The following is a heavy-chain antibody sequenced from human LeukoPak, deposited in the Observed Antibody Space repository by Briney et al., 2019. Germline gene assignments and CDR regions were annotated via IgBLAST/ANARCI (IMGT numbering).Heavy chain of an antibody. D-gene: IGHD4-17*01. V-gene: IGHV3-21*01. Sequence: GGSLRLSCAASGFTFSSYSMNWVRQAPGKGLEWVSSISSISSYIYYADSVKGRFTISRDNAKNSLYVQMNSLRAEDTAVYYCARVDYGAIDYWGQGTLVTVSS. CDR1: GFTFSSYS. CDR3: ARVDYGAIDY. J-gene: IGHJ4*02. CDR2: ISSISSYI.